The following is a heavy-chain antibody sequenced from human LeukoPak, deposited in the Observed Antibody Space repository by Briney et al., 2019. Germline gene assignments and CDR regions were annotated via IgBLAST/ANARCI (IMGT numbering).Heavy chain of an antibody. CDR2: IYYSGST. Sequence: TTSETLSLTCTVSGGSISSYYWSWIRQPPGKGLEWIGYIYYSGSTNYNPSLKSRVTISVDTSKNQFSLKLSSVTAADTAVYYCARTRFGELSLPYYYYYYMDVWGKGTTVTISS. CDR1: GGSISSYY. CDR3: ARTRFGELSLPYYYYYYMDV. J-gene: IGHJ6*03. D-gene: IGHD3-10*02. V-gene: IGHV4-59*01.